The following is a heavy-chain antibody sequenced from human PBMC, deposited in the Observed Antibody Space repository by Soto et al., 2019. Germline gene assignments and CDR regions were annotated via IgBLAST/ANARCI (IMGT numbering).Heavy chain of an antibody. J-gene: IGHJ4*02. CDR3: ARHYYTDPFDY. Sequence: SETLSLTCTVSGGSISSYYWSWIRQPPGKGLEWIGYIYYSGSTSYNPSLKSRVTISADTSKNQFSLELTSVAAADTAVYYCARHYYTDPFDYWGQGTLVTVSS. CDR1: GGSISSYY. D-gene: IGHD3-22*01. V-gene: IGHV4-59*08. CDR2: IYYSGST.